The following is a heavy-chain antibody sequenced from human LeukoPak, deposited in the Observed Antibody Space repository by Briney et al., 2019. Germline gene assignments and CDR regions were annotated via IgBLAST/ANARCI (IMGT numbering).Heavy chain of an antibody. V-gene: IGHV3-74*01. CDR3: AKEGRRPQFPDYSSWFDP. J-gene: IGHJ5*02. Sequence: PGGSLRLSCVASAFTFNNYWMHWVRQAPGKGLVWVSRIKGDGSSTDYADSVKGRFTISRDNSKNTLYLQMNSLRAEDTAVYYCAKEGRRPQFPDYSSWFDPWGQGTLVTVSS. CDR2: IKGDGSST. D-gene: IGHD4-11*01. CDR1: AFTFNNYW.